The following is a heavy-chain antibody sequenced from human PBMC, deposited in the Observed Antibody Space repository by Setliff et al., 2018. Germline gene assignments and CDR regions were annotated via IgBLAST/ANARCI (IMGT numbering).Heavy chain of an antibody. CDR3: ARESDDFWSGYYFDY. V-gene: IGHV4-4*02. CDR2: IYYRGST. D-gene: IGHD3-3*01. Sequence: SETLSLTCAVSGGSISSSNWWSWVRQPPGKGLEWIGTIYYRGSTCYNPSLKSRVTISVDTSKNQFSLKLSSVTAADTAVYYCARESDDFWSGYYFDYWGQGTLVTVSS. CDR1: GGSISSSNW. J-gene: IGHJ4*02.